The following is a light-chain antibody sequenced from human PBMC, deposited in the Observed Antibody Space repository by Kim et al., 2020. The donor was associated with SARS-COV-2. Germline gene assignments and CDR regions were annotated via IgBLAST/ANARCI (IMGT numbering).Light chain of an antibody. CDR1: SNDVGGYNY. Sequence: QSALTQPRSVSGSPGQSVTITCTGTSNDVGGYNYVSWYQQNPNKAPKLMIFDVNKRPSGVPDRFSGSKSGNTASLTISGLQAEDEADYYCCSYIGNFSWMFGEGTQLTVL. J-gene: IGLJ3*02. CDR2: DVN. CDR3: CSYIGNFSWM. V-gene: IGLV2-11*01.